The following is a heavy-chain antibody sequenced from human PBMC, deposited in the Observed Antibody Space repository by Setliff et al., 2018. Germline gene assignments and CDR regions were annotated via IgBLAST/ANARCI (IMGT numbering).Heavy chain of an antibody. V-gene: IGHV3-33*01. D-gene: IGHD2-15*01. Sequence: LRLSCAASGFTFSNYGIHWVRQAPGKGLEWVAVIWFDGSNKYYADSVKGRFTISRDNSKNTLYLQMNSLRAEDTAVYYCARTCSGSGCYAGLESWGQGTPVTVSS. CDR3: ARTCSGSGCYAGLES. CDR2: IWFDGSNK. J-gene: IGHJ4*02. CDR1: GFTFSNYG.